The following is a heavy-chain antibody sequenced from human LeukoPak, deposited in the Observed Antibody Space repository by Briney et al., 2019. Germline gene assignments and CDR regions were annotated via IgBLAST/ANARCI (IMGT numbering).Heavy chain of an antibody. CDR1: GFTVSSNY. V-gene: IGHV4-4*02. CDR3: ARLPYYDFWSGYSDL. Sequence: GSLRLSCAASGFTVSSNYMSWVRQPPGKGLEWIGEIYHSGSTNYNPSLKSRVTISVDKSKNQFSLKLSSVTAADTAVYYCARLPYYDFWSGYSDLWGQGTLVTVSS. J-gene: IGHJ5*02. CDR2: IYHSGST. D-gene: IGHD3-3*01.